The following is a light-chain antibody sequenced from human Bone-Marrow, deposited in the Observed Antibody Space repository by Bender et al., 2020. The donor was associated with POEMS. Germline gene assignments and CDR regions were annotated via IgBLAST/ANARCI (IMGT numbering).Light chain of an antibody. Sequence: QSVLTQSPSASGAPGQRITISCTGSRANIGVGYDVHWYQRLPGTAPRLLIYANNNRPSGVPDRFSGSKSGTSASLAITGLQAEDEADYYCQSYDSSLRRLEFGGGTKLTVL. V-gene: IGLV1-40*01. CDR2: ANN. CDR3: QSYDSSLRRLE. J-gene: IGLJ2*01. CDR1: RANIGVGYD.